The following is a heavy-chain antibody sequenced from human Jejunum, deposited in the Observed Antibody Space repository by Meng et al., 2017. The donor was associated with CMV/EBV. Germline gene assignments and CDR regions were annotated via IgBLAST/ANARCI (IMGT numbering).Heavy chain of an antibody. Sequence: CTASGYTFTASFIHWVRQAPGEGLQWMGRINPNSGGTTLAQNFQGRVTLTSDTSISTVYMEVSRLTFDDTAVYYCTRDQTTGGHLDPWGQGTLVTVSS. CDR3: TRDQTTGGHLDP. CDR1: GYTFTASF. J-gene: IGHJ5*02. CDR2: INPNSGGT. D-gene: IGHD4-17*01. V-gene: IGHV1-2*06.